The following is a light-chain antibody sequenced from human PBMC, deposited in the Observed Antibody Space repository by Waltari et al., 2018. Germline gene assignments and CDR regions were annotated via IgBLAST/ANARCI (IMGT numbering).Light chain of an antibody. CDR3: QQRTNWPLT. CDR2: DTS. CDR1: QSVNNY. V-gene: IGKV3-11*01. Sequence: DIVLTQSPATLSLSPGERDTLSCRASQSVNNYLAWYQQKPGQAPRLLIYDTSNRATGIPARFSGSGSGTDFTLTISSLEPEDFAVYYCQQRTNWPLTFGGGTKVGIK. J-gene: IGKJ4*01.